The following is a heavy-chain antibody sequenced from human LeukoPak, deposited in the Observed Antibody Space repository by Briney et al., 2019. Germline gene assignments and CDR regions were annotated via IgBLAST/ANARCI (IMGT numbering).Heavy chain of an antibody. CDR2: INPNSGDT. J-gene: IGHJ4*02. D-gene: IGHD2-2*01. CDR1: SYTFTGYH. CDR3: ARDYCSSTSCLFDY. Sequence: ASVKVSCKASSYTFTGYHMHWVRQAPGQGLEWMERINPNSGDTNYAQKFQGRVAMTRDTSISTAFMELTRLRSDDTAVYYCARDYCSSTSCLFDYWGQGTLVTVSS. V-gene: IGHV1-2*06.